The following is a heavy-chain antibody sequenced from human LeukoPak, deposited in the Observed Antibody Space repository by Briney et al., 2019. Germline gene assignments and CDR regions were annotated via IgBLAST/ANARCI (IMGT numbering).Heavy chain of an antibody. D-gene: IGHD1-26*01. V-gene: IGHV1-18*04. CDR2: ISAYNGNT. CDR3: ARARERSYYGVDY. J-gene: IGHJ4*02. Sequence: GASVRVSCKASGYTFTGYYMHWVRQAPGQGLEWMGWISAYNGNTNYAQKLQGRVTMTTDTSTSTAYMELRSLRSDDTAVYYCARARERSYYGVDYWGQGTLVTVSS. CDR1: GYTFTGYY.